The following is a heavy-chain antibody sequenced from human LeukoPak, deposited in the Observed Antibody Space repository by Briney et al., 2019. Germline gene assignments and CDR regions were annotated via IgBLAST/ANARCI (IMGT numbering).Heavy chain of an antibody. J-gene: IGHJ6*02. CDR2: FDPEDGET. V-gene: IGHV1-24*01. CDR3: ATEYCSSTSCYTNRYYGMDV. CDR1: GYTLTELS. D-gene: IGHD2-2*02. Sequence: ASVKVSCKVSGYTLTELSMHWVRQAPGKGLEWMGGFDPEDGETIYAQKFQGRVTMTEDTSTDTAYMELSSLRSEDTAVYYCATEYCSSTSCYTNRYYGMDVWGQGTTVTVSS.